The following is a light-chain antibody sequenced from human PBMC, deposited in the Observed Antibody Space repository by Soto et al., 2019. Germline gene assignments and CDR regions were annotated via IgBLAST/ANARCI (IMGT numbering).Light chain of an antibody. V-gene: IGLV2-14*01. CDR1: GSGVGGYNY. CDR3: SSYTSARTPLV. J-gene: IGLJ2*01. CDR2: DVS. Sequence: QSALPQPDSVSGFPGQSSTISCTCTGSGVGGYNYVSWYQQHPGKATKVMIYDVSNRPSGVSNRFSGSKSGNTASLTISGLQAEDEAEYYCSSYTSARTPLVFGGGTKLT.